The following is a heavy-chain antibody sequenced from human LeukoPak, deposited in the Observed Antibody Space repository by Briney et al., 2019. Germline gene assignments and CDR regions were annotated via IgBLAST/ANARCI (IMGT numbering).Heavy chain of an antibody. D-gene: IGHD3/OR15-3a*01. CDR3: ARGGVGLLIRPRWDYDYYGLDV. V-gene: IGHV3-21*06. Sequence: GGSLRLSCAASGFTLSTYSMNWVRQAPGKGLEWVSSISSSNSYMYYADSVKGRFTISRDNAKNSLYLQMNSLRAEDTAVYYCARGGVGLLIRPRWDYDYYGLDVWGQGTTVTVSS. J-gene: IGHJ6*02. CDR1: GFTLSTYS. CDR2: ISSSNSYM.